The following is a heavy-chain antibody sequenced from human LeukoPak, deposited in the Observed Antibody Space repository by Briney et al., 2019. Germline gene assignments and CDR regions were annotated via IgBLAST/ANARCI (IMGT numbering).Heavy chain of an antibody. CDR2: IYYSGST. CDR3: ARPLVVVTAARGAFDI. V-gene: IGHV4-39*07. J-gene: IGHJ3*02. Sequence: PSETLSLTCTVSGGSISSSSYYWGWIRQPPGKGLEWIGSIYYSGSTYYNPSLKSRVTISVDTSKNQFSLKLSSVTAADTAVYYCARPLVVVTAARGAFDIWGQGTMVTVSS. CDR1: GGSISSSSYY. D-gene: IGHD2-21*02.